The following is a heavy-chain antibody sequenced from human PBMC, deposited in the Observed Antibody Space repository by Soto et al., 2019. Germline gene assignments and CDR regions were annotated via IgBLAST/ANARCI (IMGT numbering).Heavy chain of an antibody. Sequence: PSETLSLTCTVSGGSISSSSYYWGWIRQPPGRGLEWIGSIYYSGSTYYNPSLKSRVTISVDTSKNQFSLKLSSVTAADTAVYYCARHNYDFWSGYYSPNYYYYMDVWGKGTTVTVSS. CDR1: GGSISSSSYY. D-gene: IGHD3-3*01. J-gene: IGHJ6*03. V-gene: IGHV4-39*01. CDR2: IYYSGST. CDR3: ARHNYDFWSGYYSPNYYYYMDV.